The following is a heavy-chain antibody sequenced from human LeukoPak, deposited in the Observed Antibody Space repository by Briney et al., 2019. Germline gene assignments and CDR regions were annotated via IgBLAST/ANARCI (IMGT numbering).Heavy chain of an antibody. CDR1: EFSVGSNY. CDR2: IYSGGST. CDR3: ARGRLTYYYDSSGYPFDY. Sequence: GGSLRLSCAASEFSVGSNYMTWVRQAPGKGLEWVSLIYSGGSTYYADSVKGRFTISRDNAKNSLYLQMNSLRAEDTAVYYCARGRLTYYYDSSGYPFDYWGQGTLVTVSS. D-gene: IGHD3-22*01. J-gene: IGHJ4*02. V-gene: IGHV3-66*01.